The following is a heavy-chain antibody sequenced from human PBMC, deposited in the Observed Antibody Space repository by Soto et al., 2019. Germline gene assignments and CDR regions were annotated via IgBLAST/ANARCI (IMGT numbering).Heavy chain of an antibody. V-gene: IGHV1-2*02. CDR2: IGPESGAT. Sequence: ASVKVSCKASGYTFTGHYIHWVRQAPEQGPEWMGEIGPESGATRYAQKFQGRVTMTRDMSITTVYMELNNLSPDDAAVYYCGRGRSGQIVVFYWGQGTPVTVSS. J-gene: IGHJ4*02. D-gene: IGHD1-26*01. CDR1: GYTFTGHY. CDR3: GRGRSGQIVVFY.